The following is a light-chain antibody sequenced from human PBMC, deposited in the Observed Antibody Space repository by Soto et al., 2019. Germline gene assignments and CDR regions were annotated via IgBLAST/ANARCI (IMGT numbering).Light chain of an antibody. CDR3: HSYESNNVV. CDR2: EDN. J-gene: IGLJ3*02. CDR1: SGSIASNY. Sequence: NFMLTQPHSVSESPGKTVIISCTRSSGSIASNYVQWYQQRPGSAPTIVIYEDNRRPSGVPDRFSGSVDSSSNSASLTISGLKTEEEADYYCHSYESNNVVFGGGTKVTVL. V-gene: IGLV6-57*03.